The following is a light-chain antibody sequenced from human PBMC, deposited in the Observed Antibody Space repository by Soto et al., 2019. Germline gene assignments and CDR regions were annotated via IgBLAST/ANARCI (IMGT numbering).Light chain of an antibody. J-gene: IGKJ5*01. CDR3: QQRSTWPPIT. Sequence: EIVLTQSPATLALSPGERATLSCWASQSVGRSLAWYQQRPGQAPRLLIYGASSRAPGIPDRFSGSRSGTDFTLTISSLEPEDSAVYYCQQRSTWPPITFGQGTRLEIK. V-gene: IGKV3-11*01. CDR2: GAS. CDR1: QSVGRS.